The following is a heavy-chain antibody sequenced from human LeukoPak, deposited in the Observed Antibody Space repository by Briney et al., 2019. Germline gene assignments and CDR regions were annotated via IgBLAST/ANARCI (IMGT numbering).Heavy chain of an antibody. V-gene: IGHV3-74*01. CDR3: ATAGNYRFDY. CDR2: INSDGSTI. CDR1: GFIFSSTW. D-gene: IGHD1-7*01. J-gene: IGHJ4*02. Sequence: GGSLRLSCAGSGFIFSSTWMHWVRQAPGEGLVWVSRINSDGSTINYADSVKGRLTISRDNAKNTLYLQMNSLRVEDTALYFCATAGNYRFDYWGQGTLVTASS.